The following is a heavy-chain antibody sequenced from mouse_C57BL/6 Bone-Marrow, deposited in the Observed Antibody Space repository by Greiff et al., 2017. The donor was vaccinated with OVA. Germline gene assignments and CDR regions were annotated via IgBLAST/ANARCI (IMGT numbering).Heavy chain of an antibody. CDR3: ARGIYYFGSSYFDY. Sequence: VQLQQSGAELAKPGASVKLSCKASGYTFTSYWMHWVKQRPGQGLEWIGYINPSSGYTKYNQKFKGKATLTVDKSSSSAYMQLSSLTYEDSAVYDCARGIYYFGSSYFDYWGQGTTLTVSS. D-gene: IGHD1-1*01. CDR1: GYTFTSYW. CDR2: INPSSGYT. V-gene: IGHV1-7*01. J-gene: IGHJ2*01.